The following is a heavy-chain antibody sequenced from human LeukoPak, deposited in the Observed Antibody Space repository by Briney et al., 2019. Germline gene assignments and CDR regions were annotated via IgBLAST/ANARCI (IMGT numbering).Heavy chain of an antibody. CDR2: INGDGRNI. D-gene: IGHD5-24*01. CDR3: ARGGWLQLMDY. Sequence: GGSLRLSCVASGFTFSSYWMHWVRQDPRKGLVWVSRINGDGRNINYADSVRGRFTISRDNAKNSLYLQMNSLRAEDTAVYYCARGGWLQLMDYWGQGTLVTVSS. J-gene: IGHJ4*02. V-gene: IGHV3-74*01. CDR1: GFTFSSYW.